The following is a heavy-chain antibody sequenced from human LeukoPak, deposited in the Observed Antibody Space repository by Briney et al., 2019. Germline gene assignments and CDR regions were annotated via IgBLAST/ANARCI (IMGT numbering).Heavy chain of an antibody. J-gene: IGHJ6*03. CDR1: GFPFSSFA. CDR2: IRSDGSNK. D-gene: IGHD3-3*02. CDR3: AKDSFIFGTEVDYYMDV. Sequence: GGSLRLSCAASGFPFSSFAIHWVRQAPGKGLEWVAFIRSDGSNKYYADSVKGRFTISRDNSKNTLYPQMNSLRAEDTAVYYCAKDSFIFGTEVDYYMDVWGKGTTVTVSS. V-gene: IGHV3-30*02.